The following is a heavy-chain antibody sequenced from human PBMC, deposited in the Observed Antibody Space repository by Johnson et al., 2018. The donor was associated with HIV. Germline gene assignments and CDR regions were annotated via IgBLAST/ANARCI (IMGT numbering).Heavy chain of an antibody. J-gene: IGHJ3*02. CDR3: AKDLRVFDWFNAYDAFDI. V-gene: IGHV3-33*06. Sequence: VQLLESGGGVVQPGRSLRLSCAASGFIFSSYGMHWVRQAPGKGLEWVAVIWYDGSNKYYADSVKGRFTISRDNSKNTLYLQMNSLRADDTAVYYCAKDLRVFDWFNAYDAFDIWGQGTMVTVSS. CDR1: GFIFSSYG. D-gene: IGHD3-9*01. CDR2: IWYDGSNK.